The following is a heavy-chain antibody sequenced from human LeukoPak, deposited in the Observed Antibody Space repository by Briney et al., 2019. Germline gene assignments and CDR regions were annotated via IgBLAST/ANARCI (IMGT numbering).Heavy chain of an antibody. D-gene: IGHD1-1*01. CDR1: GYTFTNYY. V-gene: IGHV1-2*02. Sequence: GASVKVSCKASGYTFTNYYMHWVRQAPGQGLEWMGWINPDSGGTNYAQKFQGRVTMTRDTSISTDYMELSRLRSDDTAVYYCARDKQLDWAHYYYYYMDVWGKGTTVTVSS. CDR2: INPDSGGT. CDR3: ARDKQLDWAHYYYYYMDV. J-gene: IGHJ6*03.